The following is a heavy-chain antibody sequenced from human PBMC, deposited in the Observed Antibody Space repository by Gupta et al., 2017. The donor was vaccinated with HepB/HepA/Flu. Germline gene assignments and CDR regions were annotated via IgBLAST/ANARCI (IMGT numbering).Heavy chain of an antibody. J-gene: IGHJ6*02. V-gene: IGHV1-3*01. CDR1: GYTFSDYG. D-gene: IGHD2-2*01. Sequence: QVQLVQSGAEVKKPGASVRVSCKASGYTFSDYGVDWLRQAPGQSLEWMGWINAGNGKTMYSQQFQDRVTITRDTSASTAYMELTRLTSEDTAVYYCAKNDSTRGGMDVWGQGTTVTVSS. CDR2: INAGNGKT. CDR3: AKNDSTRGGMDV.